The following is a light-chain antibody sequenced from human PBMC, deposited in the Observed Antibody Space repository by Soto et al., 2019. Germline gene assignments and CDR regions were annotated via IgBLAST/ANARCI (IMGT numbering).Light chain of an antibody. J-gene: IGKJ1*01. CDR2: RAS. CDR3: LQYHNLWA. CDR1: QNIYSN. Sequence: EILMTQSPATLSLSPGERSTLSCRASQNIYSNIAWYQQRPGQAPRLLIYRASTRATGVPARFSGSGSGTEFTLTISSLQSEDFTVYSCLQYHNLWAFGQGTKV. V-gene: IGKV3-15*01.